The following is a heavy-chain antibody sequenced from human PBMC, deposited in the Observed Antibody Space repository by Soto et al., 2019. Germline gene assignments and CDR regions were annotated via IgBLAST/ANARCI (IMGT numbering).Heavy chain of an antibody. D-gene: IGHD6-19*01. CDR2: IVTYNGNT. J-gene: IGHJ5*02. V-gene: IGHV1-18*01. CDR3: ARGPSSTGWRGKWFDP. Sequence: QVQLVQSGAEVKKPGDSVKVSCKASGYTFTDYGISWVRRAPGQGLEWMGWIVTYNGNTQSAQNLQGRLTMTTDTSTGTAYMELRSLSSDDTAVYYCARGPSSTGWRGKWFDPWGQGTLVTVSS. CDR1: GYTFTDYG.